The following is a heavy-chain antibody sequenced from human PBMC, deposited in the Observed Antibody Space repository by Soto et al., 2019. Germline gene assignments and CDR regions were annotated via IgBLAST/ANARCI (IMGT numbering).Heavy chain of an antibody. V-gene: IGHV3-48*01. CDR3: ARAPNYYDSSGYPDY. J-gene: IGHJ4*02. CDR1: GFTFSSYS. Sequence: PGGSLRLSCAASGFTFSSYSMNWVRQAPGKGLEWVSYISSSSSTIYYADSVKGRSTISRDNSKNTLYLQMNSLRAEDTAVYYCARAPNYYDSSGYPDYWGQGTLVTVSS. CDR2: ISSSSSTI. D-gene: IGHD3-22*01.